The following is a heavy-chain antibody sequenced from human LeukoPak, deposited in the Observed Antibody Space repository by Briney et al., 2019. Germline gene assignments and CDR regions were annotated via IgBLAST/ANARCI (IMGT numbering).Heavy chain of an antibody. Sequence: PGGSLTLPCAASGFTFNRNAISWVRQAPGKGLEWVSTIGGSGDKTFYADSVKGRFTISRDNSKNMVHLQMNSLTGEDTALYYCVRRGDASSGWGDHDFWGQGALVTVSS. CDR2: IGGSGDKT. J-gene: IGHJ4*02. CDR3: VRRGDASSGWGDHDF. V-gene: IGHV3-23*01. D-gene: IGHD6-19*01. CDR1: GFTFNRNA.